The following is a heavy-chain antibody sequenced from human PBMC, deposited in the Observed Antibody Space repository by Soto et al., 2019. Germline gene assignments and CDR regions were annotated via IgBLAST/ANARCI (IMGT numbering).Heavy chain of an antibody. CDR2: IYPGDSDT. Sequence: PGESLKISCKGSGYSFTSYWIGWVRQMPGKGLEWMGIIYPGDSDTRYSPSFQGQVTISADKSISTAYLQWSSLKASDTAMYYCARHLPIADNCSSTSCYTYYYYGMDVWGQGTTVTVSS. CDR1: GYSFTSYW. D-gene: IGHD2-2*02. CDR3: ARHLPIADNCSSTSCYTYYYYGMDV. V-gene: IGHV5-51*01. J-gene: IGHJ6*02.